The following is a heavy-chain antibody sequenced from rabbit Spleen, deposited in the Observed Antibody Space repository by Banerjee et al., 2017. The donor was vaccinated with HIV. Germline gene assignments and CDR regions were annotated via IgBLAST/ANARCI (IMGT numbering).Heavy chain of an antibody. V-gene: IGHV1S40*01. CDR1: GFTISISDW. Sequence: QSLEESGGDLVKPGASLTLTCTASGFTISISDWIYWVRQAPGKGLEWIACIGTGVGDTYYANWAKGRFTISKTSSTTVTLQVTSLTAADTATYFCARDLAGIIGWNFGLWGPGTLVTVS. CDR3: ARDLAGIIGWNFGL. D-gene: IGHD4-1*01. CDR2: IGTGVGDT. J-gene: IGHJ4*01.